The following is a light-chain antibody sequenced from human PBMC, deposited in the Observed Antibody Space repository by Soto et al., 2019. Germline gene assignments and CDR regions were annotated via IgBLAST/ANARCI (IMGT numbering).Light chain of an antibody. V-gene: IGLV2-11*01. J-gene: IGLJ2*01. Sequence: QSALTQPRSVSGSPGQSVTISCTGTSSDVGAYQYVSWYQQHPGKAPKLMVYDVNKRPSGVPDRFSGSKSGDTASLTIFGLQAEDEAEYYCCSFAGRYTRIFGGGTKLTVL. CDR1: SSDVGAYQY. CDR3: CSFAGRYTRI. CDR2: DVN.